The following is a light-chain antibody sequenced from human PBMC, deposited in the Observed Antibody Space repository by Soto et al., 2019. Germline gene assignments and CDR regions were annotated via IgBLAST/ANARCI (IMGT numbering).Light chain of an antibody. Sequence: VMTQSPDTLSLSPGERATLSCRASQSVSSSYLAWYQQKPGQAPRLLIYGASNRATGIPDRFSGSGSGTDFTLSISSLQPEDFATYCCQQSYSGPLTFGGGTKVDI. CDR3: QQSYSGPLT. V-gene: IGKV3-20*01. CDR1: QSVSSSY. CDR2: GAS. J-gene: IGKJ4*01.